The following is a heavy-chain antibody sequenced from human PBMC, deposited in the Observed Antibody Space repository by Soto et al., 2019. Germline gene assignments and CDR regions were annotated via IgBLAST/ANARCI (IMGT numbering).Heavy chain of an antibody. CDR1: GGPISNGGYY. CDR2: IYFSGST. V-gene: IGHV4-31*11. Sequence: QLQLQESGPGLVKPSQTLSLTCAVSGGPISNGGYYWSWIRQHPAKGLEWIGSIYFSGSTYYNPSLKSRVTISVAAPKNQFSLKLSSVTAADTAVYYCARGSHSQQPNPRWGGGYVDVWGKGTTVTVSS. CDR3: ARGSHSQQPNPRWGGGYVDV. J-gene: IGHJ6*03. D-gene: IGHD6-13*01.